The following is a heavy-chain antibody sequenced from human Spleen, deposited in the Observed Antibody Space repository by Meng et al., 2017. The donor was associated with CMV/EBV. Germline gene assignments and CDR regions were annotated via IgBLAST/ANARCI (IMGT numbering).Heavy chain of an antibody. CDR3: ASSQLLRLDHLDY. Sequence: SVKVSCKASGGTFSSYAINWVRQAPGQGLEWMGNTITILGIPNCAQKFQGRVTITADKSTSTAYMELLSLRSEYTAVYYCASSQLLRLDHLDYCGQGTLVTFSS. CDR1: GGTFSSYA. J-gene: IGHJ4*02. CDR2: TITILGIP. V-gene: IGHV1-69*04. D-gene: IGHD3-16*01.